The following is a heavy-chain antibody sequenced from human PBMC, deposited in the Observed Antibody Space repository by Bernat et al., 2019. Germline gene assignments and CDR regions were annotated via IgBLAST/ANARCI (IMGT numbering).Heavy chain of an antibody. CDR1: GFNFGYYW. CDR2: VHSDASAT. V-gene: IGHV3-74*03. CDR3: ARGDWEAFDL. Sequence: EVKLVESGGGIVQPGGSLRLSCAASGFNFGYYWMHWVRQAPGKGLVWVARVHSDASATSYADTVKGRFTISRDNANDMLYLQMNSLRVEDTAVYYCARGDWEAFDLWGEGTMITVSS. J-gene: IGHJ3*01. D-gene: IGHD3-16*01.